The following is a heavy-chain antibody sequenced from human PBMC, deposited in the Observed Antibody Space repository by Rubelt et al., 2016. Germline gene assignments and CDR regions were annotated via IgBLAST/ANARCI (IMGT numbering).Heavy chain of an antibody. CDR1: GFSLSTSGVG. Sequence: QITLKESGPTLVKPTQTLTLTCTFSGFSLSTSGVGVGWIRQPPGKALEWLGLLYWDDDKRYSPSLKCRLTITKDTSKNQVVLTMTNMDPVDTATYYCAPTMFRVVYHRHAAFDIWGQGTMVTVSS. D-gene: IGHD3-3*01. CDR3: APTMFRVVYHRHAAFDI. J-gene: IGHJ3*02. CDR2: LYWDDDK. V-gene: IGHV2-5*02.